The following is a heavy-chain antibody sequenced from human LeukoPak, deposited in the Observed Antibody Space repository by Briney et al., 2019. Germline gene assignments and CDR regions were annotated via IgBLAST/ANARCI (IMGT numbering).Heavy chain of an antibody. Sequence: ETLSLPSAVAAGTIFNSYCSWARRHPGRGLQFIGSISTGGGINYNPSHTMQATMTINRSNNQLSLKLPTISPTAKAVYLCFKGPGRGYVLEPWRQGSLVTVSS. CDR2: ISTGGGI. CDR3: FKGPGRGYVLEP. V-gene: IGHV4-4*08. D-gene: IGHD3-22*01. J-gene: IGHJ1*01. CDR1: AGTIFNSY.